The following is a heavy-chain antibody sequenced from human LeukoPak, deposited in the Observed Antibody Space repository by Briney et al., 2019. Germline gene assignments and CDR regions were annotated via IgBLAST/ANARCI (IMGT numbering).Heavy chain of an antibody. D-gene: IGHD3-22*01. CDR1: GGSISSSSYY. Sequence: PSETLSLTCTVSGGSISSSSYYWGWIRQPPGKGLEWIGSIYYSGSTYYNPSLKSRVTISVDTSKNQFSLKLSSVTAADTAVYYCARYPYYDSSGYSNYYFDYWGQGTLVTVSS. V-gene: IGHV4-39*01. CDR2: IYYSGST. CDR3: ARYPYYDSSGYSNYYFDY. J-gene: IGHJ4*02.